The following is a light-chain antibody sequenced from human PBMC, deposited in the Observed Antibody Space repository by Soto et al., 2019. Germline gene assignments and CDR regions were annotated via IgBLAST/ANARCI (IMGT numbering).Light chain of an antibody. V-gene: IGKV3-20*01. CDR3: HLYGSSPPYT. CDR1: QSFSSGY. CDR2: GAS. Sequence: DIVLTQSPGTLSLSPGERATLSCRASQSFSSGYLAWYQQKPGQAPRLLIYGASTRATDIPDRFSGSESGTEFTLTISRLEPEDFAVYYCHLYGSSPPYTFGQGTKLEI. J-gene: IGKJ2*01.